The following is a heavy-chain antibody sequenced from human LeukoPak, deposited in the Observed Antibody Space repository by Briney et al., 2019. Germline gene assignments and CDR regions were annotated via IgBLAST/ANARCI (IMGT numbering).Heavy chain of an antibody. CDR2: IYYSGST. J-gene: IGHJ4*02. D-gene: IGHD3-9*01. V-gene: IGHV4-59*08. Sequence: SETQSLTCTVSGGSISSYYWSCIRQPPGKGLEWIGYIYYSGSTYYNPSLKSRVTISVDTSKNQFSLKLSSVTAADTAVYYCARADYDILTGYSLSFDYWGQGTLVTVSS. CDR3: ARADYDILTGYSLSFDY. CDR1: GGSISSYY.